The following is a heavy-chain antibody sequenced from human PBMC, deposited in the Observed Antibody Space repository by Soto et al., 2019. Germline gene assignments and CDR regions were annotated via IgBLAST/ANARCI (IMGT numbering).Heavy chain of an antibody. V-gene: IGHV1-46*01. CDR1: GYTFTSYY. D-gene: IGHD1-26*01. Sequence: QVQLVQSGAEVKKPGASVKVSCKASGYTFTSYYMHWVRQAPGQGLEWMGIINPSVGSTSYAQKFPGKVNMSRDTSTSTVYMELSSLRSEDTAVYYCARGEVGATAGGYWGQGTLVTVSS. CDR2: INPSVGST. CDR3: ARGEVGATAGGY. J-gene: IGHJ4*02.